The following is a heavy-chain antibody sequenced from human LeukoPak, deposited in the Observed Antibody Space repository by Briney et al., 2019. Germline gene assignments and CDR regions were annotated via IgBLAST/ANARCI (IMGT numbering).Heavy chain of an antibody. CDR1: GYTFTSYD. CDR3: ATYYGSGSNWFDP. CDR2: MNPNSGNT. V-gene: IGHV1-8*01. Sequence: ASVKVSCKASGYTFTSYDINWVRQATGQGLEWMGWMNPNSGNTGYAQKFQGRVTMTEDTSTDTAYMELSSLRSEDTAVYYCATYYGSGSNWFDPWGQGTLVTVSS. D-gene: IGHD3-10*01. J-gene: IGHJ5*02.